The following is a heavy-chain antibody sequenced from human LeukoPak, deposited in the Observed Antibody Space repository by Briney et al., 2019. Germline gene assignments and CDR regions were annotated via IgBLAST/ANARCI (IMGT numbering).Heavy chain of an antibody. D-gene: IGHD3-10*01. CDR2: IIPMAGTP. J-gene: IGHJ3*01. CDR1: GGTFSSYG. V-gene: IGHV1-69*13. CDR3: ARAPEGGIYGSGVCEV. Sequence: GASVKVSCKAYGGTFSSYGINWVRQAPGQRLQWMGGIIPMAGTPNYAQKFQGRVTTTADESTRTAYMELSRLRSEDTAVYYCARAPEGGIYGSGVCEVWGQGTVVTVSS.